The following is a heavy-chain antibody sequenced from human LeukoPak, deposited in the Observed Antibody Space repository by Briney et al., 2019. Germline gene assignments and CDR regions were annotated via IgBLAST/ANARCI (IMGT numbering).Heavy chain of an antibody. CDR3: ARDRGSGSYAFDP. CDR1: GASISSGGYC. V-gene: IGHV4-31*03. J-gene: IGHJ5*02. Sequence: PSETLSLTCTVSGASISSGGYCWSWIRQHPGKGLEWIGYIYYGGNTYYNPSLRSRVTISIDTSKNHLSLKLSSVTAADTAVYYCARDRGSGSYAFDPWGQGTLVTVSS. CDR2: IYYGGNT. D-gene: IGHD3-10*01.